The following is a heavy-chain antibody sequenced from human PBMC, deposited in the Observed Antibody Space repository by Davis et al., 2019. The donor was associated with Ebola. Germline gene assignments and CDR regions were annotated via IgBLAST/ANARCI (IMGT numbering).Heavy chain of an antibody. CDR2: IHSDGTST. D-gene: IGHD1-26*01. J-gene: IGHJ4*02. Sequence: GESLKISCAASGFTFSSYWMSWVRQAPGKGLVWVSRIHSDGTSTIYTDSVKGRFTISRDNAKNTLYLQMNSLRADDTAVYYCAKQRGVGAIDYDYWGRGTVVTVSS. CDR3: AKQRGVGAIDYDY. V-gene: IGHV3-74*01. CDR1: GFTFSSYW.